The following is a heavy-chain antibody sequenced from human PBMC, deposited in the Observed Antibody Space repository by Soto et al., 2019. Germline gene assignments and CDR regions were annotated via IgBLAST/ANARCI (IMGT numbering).Heavy chain of an antibody. V-gene: IGHV4-59*01. CDR1: GWSFSGYY. Sequence: PSETLSLTCAVYGWSFSGYYWSWIRQPPGKGLEWIGYIYYSGSTNYNPSLKSRVTISVDTSKNQFSLKLSSVTAADTAVYYCARGGPYYGDDYWGQGTLVTVSS. CDR2: IYYSGST. CDR3: ARGGPYYGDDY. D-gene: IGHD3-10*01. J-gene: IGHJ4*02.